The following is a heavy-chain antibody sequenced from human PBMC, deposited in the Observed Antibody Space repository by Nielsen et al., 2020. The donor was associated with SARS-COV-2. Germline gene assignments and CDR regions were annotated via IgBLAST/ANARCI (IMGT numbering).Heavy chain of an antibody. Sequence: SVKVSCKAPGGTFSSYAISWVRQAPGQGLEWMGGIIPIFGTANYAQKFQGRVTITADKSTSTAYMELSSLRSEDTAVYYCAREPIGVTIFGVVSYYYYGMDVWGQGTTVTVSS. J-gene: IGHJ6*02. CDR1: GGTFSSYA. D-gene: IGHD3-3*01. V-gene: IGHV1-69*06. CDR2: IIPIFGTA. CDR3: AREPIGVTIFGVVSYYYYGMDV.